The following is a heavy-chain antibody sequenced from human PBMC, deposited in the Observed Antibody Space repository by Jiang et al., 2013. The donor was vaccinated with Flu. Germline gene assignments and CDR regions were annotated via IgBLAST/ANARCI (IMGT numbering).Heavy chain of an antibody. Sequence: EVKKPGESLRISCKGSGYSFTSYYIAWVRQMPGKGLEWMGIIYPGDSDTRYSPSFQGQVTISADKSISTAYLQWSSVKASDTAMYYCARLAGRYSSYFGMDVWGQGTTVTVSS. V-gene: IGHV5-51*01. J-gene: IGHJ6*02. D-gene: IGHD6-13*01. CDR1: GYSFTSYY. CDR2: IYPGDSDT. CDR3: ARLAGRYSSYFGMDV.